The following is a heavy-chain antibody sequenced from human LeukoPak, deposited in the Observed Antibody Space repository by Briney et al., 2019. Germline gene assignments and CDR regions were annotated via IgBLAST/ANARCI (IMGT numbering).Heavy chain of an antibody. D-gene: IGHD2-2*01. CDR2: ISGSGGST. V-gene: IGHV3-23*01. J-gene: IGHJ4*02. CDR1: GFTFSSYA. Sequence: GGSLRLSCAASGFTFSSYAMSWVRQAPGKGLEWVSAISGSGGSTYYADSVKGRFTISRDNSKNTLYLQMNSLGAEDTAVYYCAKSEYQLSFSRPDYWGQGTLVTVSS. CDR3: AKSEYQLSFSRPDY.